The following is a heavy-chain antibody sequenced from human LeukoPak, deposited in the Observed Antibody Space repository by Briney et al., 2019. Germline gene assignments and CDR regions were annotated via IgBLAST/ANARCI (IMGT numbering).Heavy chain of an antibody. CDR1: GYTFISYD. CDR3: ARRAVGNSYYYSMDV. D-gene: IGHD6-19*01. V-gene: IGHV1-8*03. Sequence: GASVKGSCKASGYTFISYDINWVRQVTGQGLEWKGWMNPNSGNTGYAQKFQGRATITRNTSISTAFMELSSLRSEDTAVYYCARRAVGNSYYYSMDVWGKGTTVTLSS. J-gene: IGHJ6*03. CDR2: MNPNSGNT.